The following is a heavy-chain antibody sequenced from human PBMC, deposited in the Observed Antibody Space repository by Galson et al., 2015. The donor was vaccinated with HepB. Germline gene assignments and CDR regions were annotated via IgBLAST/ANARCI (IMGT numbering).Heavy chain of an antibody. Sequence: SVKVSCKAPGDTFNTYGIAWMRQAPGQGPEWVGGIIPLFGTGRFVQKYQGKFQGRVTIIADKSTRTAYMEMRSLRSEDTAVYYWARGMYGSGRDCVWYFDLWGRGTLVTVSS. CDR3: ARGMYGSGRDCVWYFDL. CDR1: GDTFNTYG. D-gene: IGHD3-10*01. J-gene: IGHJ2*01. CDR2: IIPLFGTG. V-gene: IGHV1-69*06.